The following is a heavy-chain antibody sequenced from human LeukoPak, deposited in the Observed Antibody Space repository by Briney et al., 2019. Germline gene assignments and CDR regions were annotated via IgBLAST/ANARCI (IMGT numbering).Heavy chain of an antibody. V-gene: IGHV1-18*01. CDR3: VRASGSGSYHGY. CDR1: GYTFASYG. CDR2: TSAYSGHT. J-gene: IGHJ4*02. D-gene: IGHD3-10*01. Sequence: ASVKVSCKASGYTFASYGISWVRQAPGQGLERMGWTSAYSGHTNYAQKFQGRVTMTTDTSTSTAYMELRSLRSDDTAVYYCVRASGSGSYHGYWGQGTLVTVSS.